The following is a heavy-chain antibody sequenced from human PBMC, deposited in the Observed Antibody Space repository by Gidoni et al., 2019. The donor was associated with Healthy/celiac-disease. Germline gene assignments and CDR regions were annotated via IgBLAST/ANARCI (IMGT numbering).Heavy chain of an antibody. J-gene: IGHJ3*02. Sequence: EVQLVESGGGLVQPGGSLRLSCAASCFTVSSNYMSRVRQAPGKGLEWVSVIYSGGRTYDADSVKGRFTISRHNSKNTLYLQMNSLRAEDTAVYYCASEGLDSSGYYYVGAFDIWGQGTMVTVSS. V-gene: IGHV3-53*04. D-gene: IGHD3-22*01. CDR3: ASEGLDSSGYYYVGAFDI. CDR2: IYSGGRT. CDR1: CFTVSSNY.